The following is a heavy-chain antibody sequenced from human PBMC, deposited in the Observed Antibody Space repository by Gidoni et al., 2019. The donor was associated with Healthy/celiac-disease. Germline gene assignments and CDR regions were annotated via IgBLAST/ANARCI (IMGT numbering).Heavy chain of an antibody. CDR2: IWYDGSNK. CDR3: ARVEEVRGFYYGMDV. V-gene: IGHV3-33*01. CDR1: GFTFSSYG. Sequence: QVQLVESGGGVVQPGRSLRLSCAASGFTFSSYGMHWVRQAPGKGLEWVEVIWYDGSNKYYADSVKGRLTNSRDNSKNTLYLQMNSLRAEDTAVYYCARVEEVRGFYYGMDVWGQGTTVTVSS. J-gene: IGHJ6*02. D-gene: IGHD3-10*01.